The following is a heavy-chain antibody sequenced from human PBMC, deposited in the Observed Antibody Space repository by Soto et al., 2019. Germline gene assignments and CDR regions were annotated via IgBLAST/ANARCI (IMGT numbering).Heavy chain of an antibody. V-gene: IGHV1-2*02. J-gene: IGHJ6*02. Sequence: QVQLVQSGAEVKKPGASMKVSCKPSGHTFSAYYIHWVRQAPGQGLEWMGWINPNSGGTNYAQKFQGRVTMTRDTSSTTVYMELSRLTSDDTAVYYCARALIRFLDWIPENYYYGMDVWGQGTTVTVSS. D-gene: IGHD3-3*01. CDR3: ARALIRFLDWIPENYYYGMDV. CDR2: INPNSGGT. CDR1: GHTFSAYY.